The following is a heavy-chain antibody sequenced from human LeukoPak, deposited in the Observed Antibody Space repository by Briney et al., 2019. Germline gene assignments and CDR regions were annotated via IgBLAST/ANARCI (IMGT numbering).Heavy chain of an antibody. CDR3: ARHKAITMIGKAYYFDY. CDR2: INHSGST. V-gene: IGHV4-34*01. CDR1: GGSFSGYY. Sequence: PSETLSLTCAVYGGSFSGYYWSWIRQPPGKGLEWIGEINHSGSTNYNPSLKSRVTISVDTSKNQFSLKRSSVTAADTAVYYCARHKAITMIGKAYYFDYWGQGTLVTVSS. J-gene: IGHJ4*02. D-gene: IGHD3-22*01.